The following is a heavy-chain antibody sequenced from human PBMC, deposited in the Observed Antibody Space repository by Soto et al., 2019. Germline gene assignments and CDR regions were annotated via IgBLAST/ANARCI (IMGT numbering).Heavy chain of an antibody. V-gene: IGHV4-38-2*02. J-gene: IGHJ4*02. CDR3: ARDFDSLGSYS. CDR2: IYHSGST. CDR1: GYSISSGYY. D-gene: IGHD1-26*01. Sequence: WETLSLTCAVSGYSISSGYYWGWIRQPPGKGLEWIGSIYHSGSTYYNPSLKSRVTISVDTSKNQFSLKLSSVTAADTAVYYCARDFDSLGSYSWGQGTLVTVSS.